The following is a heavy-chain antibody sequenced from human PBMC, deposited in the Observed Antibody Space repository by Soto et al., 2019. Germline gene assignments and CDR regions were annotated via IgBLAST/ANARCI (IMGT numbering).Heavy chain of an antibody. V-gene: IGHV3-33*01. CDR2: IWYDGSNK. Sequence: QVQLVESGGGVVQPGRSLRLSCAASGFTFSSYGMHWVRQAPGKGLEWVAVIWYDGSNKYYADSVKGRFTISRDNSKNTMYLQMNSLRAEDTAVYYCASSSSRDLTTPFDYWGQGTLVTVSS. CDR3: ASSSSRDLTTPFDY. CDR1: GFTFSSYG. J-gene: IGHJ4*02. D-gene: IGHD2-15*01.